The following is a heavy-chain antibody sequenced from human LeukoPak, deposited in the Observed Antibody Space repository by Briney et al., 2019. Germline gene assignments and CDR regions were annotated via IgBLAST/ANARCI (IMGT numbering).Heavy chain of an antibody. D-gene: IGHD6-13*01. CDR3: ARHALSSSWYRTVNWFDP. CDR1: GYSFTSYW. CDR2: IYPGDSDT. Sequence: GESLQISCKGSGYSFTSYWIGWVRQLPGKGLEWMGIIYPGDSDTRYSPSFQGQVTISADKSISTAYLQWSSLKASDTAMYYCARHALSSSWYRTVNWFDPWGQGTLVTVSS. J-gene: IGHJ5*02. V-gene: IGHV5-51*01.